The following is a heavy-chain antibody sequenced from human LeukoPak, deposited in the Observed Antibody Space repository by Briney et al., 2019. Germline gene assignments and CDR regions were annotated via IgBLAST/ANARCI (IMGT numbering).Heavy chain of an antibody. V-gene: IGHV4-4*07. J-gene: IGHJ5*02. CDR2: IYTSGST. D-gene: IGHD3-3*01. CDR3: ARDRNYDFWSGYFYWFDP. Sequence: SETLSLTCAVYGGSFSGYYWSWIRQPAGKGLEWIGRIYTSGSTNYNPSLKSRVTMSVDTSKNQFSLKLSSVTAADTAVYYCARDRNYDFWSGYFYWFDPWGQGTLVTVSS. CDR1: GGSFSGYY.